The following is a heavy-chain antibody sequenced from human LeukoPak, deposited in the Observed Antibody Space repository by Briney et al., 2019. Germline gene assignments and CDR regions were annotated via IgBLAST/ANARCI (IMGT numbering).Heavy chain of an antibody. CDR3: ASFPGLIPS. J-gene: IGHJ5*02. Sequence: GGSLRLSCAASRFTFRSYWMHWVRQAPGKGLVWVSHINSDGSNTDYADSVKGRFTISRDNAKNTLYLQMNSLRAEDTAVYYCASFPGLIPSWGQGTLVTVSS. CDR1: RFTFRSYW. V-gene: IGHV3-74*01. CDR2: INSDGSNT. D-gene: IGHD2-2*02.